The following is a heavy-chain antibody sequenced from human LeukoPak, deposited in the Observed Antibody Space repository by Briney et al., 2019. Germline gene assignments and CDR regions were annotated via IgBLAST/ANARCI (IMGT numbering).Heavy chain of an antibody. J-gene: IGHJ6*02. CDR1: GGSISSYY. CDR2: IYYSGSS. Sequence: SETLSLTCSVSGGSISSYYWRWIRQPPGKGLEWIGYIYYSGSSDFNPSLQSRVTISVDTSKNQFSLALSSVTAADTAVYYCARVSSGTYYYGMDVWGQGTTVIVSS. V-gene: IGHV4-59*08. CDR3: ARVSSGTYYYGMDV. D-gene: IGHD1-1*01.